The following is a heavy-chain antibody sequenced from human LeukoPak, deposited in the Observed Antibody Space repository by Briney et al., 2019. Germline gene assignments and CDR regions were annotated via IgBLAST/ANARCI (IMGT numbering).Heavy chain of an antibody. J-gene: IGHJ4*02. D-gene: IGHD1-7*01. V-gene: IGHV4-39*01. CDR2: IYFTGST. CDR1: GGSLSSSSYY. Sequence: SETLSLTCTVSGGSLSSSSYYWDWIRQSPGKGLEWIGSIYFTGSTYYNPSLKSRLTISIDASKNQFSLKLSSVTAADTAVYYCARHEPDTGTTDSGFDYWGQGTLVTVSS. CDR3: ARHEPDTGTTDSGFDY.